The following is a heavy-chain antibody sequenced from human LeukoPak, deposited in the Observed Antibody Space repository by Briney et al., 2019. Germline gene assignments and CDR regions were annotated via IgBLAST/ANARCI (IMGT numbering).Heavy chain of an antibody. Sequence: GVSLRLSCAASGFTFSSYWMSWVRQAPGKGLEWVANIKQDGSEKYYVDSVKGRFTISRDNAKNSLYLQMNSLRAEDTAVYYCARELAAGTPNTLDYWGQGTLVTVSS. D-gene: IGHD6-19*01. CDR3: ARELAAGTPNTLDY. V-gene: IGHV3-7*01. CDR2: IKQDGSEK. CDR1: GFTFSSYW. J-gene: IGHJ4*02.